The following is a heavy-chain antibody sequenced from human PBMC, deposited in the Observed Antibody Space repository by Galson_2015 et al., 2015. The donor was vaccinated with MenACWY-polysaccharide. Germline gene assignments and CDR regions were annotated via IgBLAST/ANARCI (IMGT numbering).Heavy chain of an antibody. D-gene: IGHD2-15*01. CDR3: ARAGAKYCRGGNCFFNWFDP. Sequence: SVRLSCAASGFTFSSYWMHWVRHAPGKGLVWVSRTNGDGGATDYADSVKGRFTISRDNAKNTLYLQMNSLRAEDTAVYYCARAGAKYCRGGNCFFNWFDPWGQGTLVTVSS. CDR1: GFTFSSYW. CDR2: TNGDGGAT. J-gene: IGHJ5*02. V-gene: IGHV3-74*01.